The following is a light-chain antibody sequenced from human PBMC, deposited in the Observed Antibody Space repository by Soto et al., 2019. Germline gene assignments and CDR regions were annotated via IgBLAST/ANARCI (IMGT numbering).Light chain of an antibody. Sequence: DIVLTQSPGTLSLSPGERAALSCRASQSVSSSYLAWYQQKPGQAPRLLIYGASNRATGIPDRFSGSGSGTDFTLTISRLEPEDFAVYYCQEHASIFGQGTRLEIK. J-gene: IGKJ5*01. CDR3: QEHASI. CDR1: QSVSSSY. V-gene: IGKV3-20*01. CDR2: GAS.